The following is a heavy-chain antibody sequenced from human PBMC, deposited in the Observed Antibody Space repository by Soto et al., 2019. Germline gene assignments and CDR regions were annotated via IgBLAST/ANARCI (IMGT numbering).Heavy chain of an antibody. V-gene: IGHV3-23*01. CDR3: AKEHRFVEWLFNDYFDF. D-gene: IGHD3-3*01. Sequence: GSLRLSCVASGFTFSNYAMSWVRQVPGKGLEWVSSIGGSGTNTYYTDPVKGRFTISRDSSKNTLNLQMNNLRVEDTAVYYCAKEHRFVEWLFNDYFDFWGQGT. J-gene: IGHJ4*02. CDR2: IGGSGTNT. CDR1: GFTFSNYA.